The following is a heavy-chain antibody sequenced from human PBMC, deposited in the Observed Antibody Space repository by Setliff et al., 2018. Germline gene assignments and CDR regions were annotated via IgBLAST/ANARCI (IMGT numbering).Heavy chain of an antibody. V-gene: IGHV1-69*13. Sequence: SVKVSCKISGGPFRSYSINWVRQAPGQGLEWMGGIIPIFDRTNYAQKFQGRLTISADESTTTAYMDLTSLRSEDTAVYYCARSVGGLGGGPRAYYYHMDVWGNGTMVTVSS. J-gene: IGHJ6*03. CDR3: ARSVGGLGGGPRAYYYHMDV. CDR2: IIPIFDRT. CDR1: GGPFRSYS. D-gene: IGHD3-10*01.